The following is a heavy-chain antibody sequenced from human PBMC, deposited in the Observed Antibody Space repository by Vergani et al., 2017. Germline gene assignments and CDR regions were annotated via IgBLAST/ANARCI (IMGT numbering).Heavy chain of an antibody. D-gene: IGHD3-9*01. V-gene: IGHV4-38-2*02. CDR3: ARTEIFILRYFHWAL. CDR1: GDSVISTDYH. Sequence: QVQLQESGPGLVKPSETLSPTCTVSGDSVISTDYHWGWIRQPPGKGLEWIGNIYHRGCAYYNPSLKDRVTLSVDTSKNQFSLEVTSVTAADTAIYFYARTEIFILRYFHWALWGQGTLVTVSS. CDR2: IYHRGCA. J-gene: IGHJ4*02.